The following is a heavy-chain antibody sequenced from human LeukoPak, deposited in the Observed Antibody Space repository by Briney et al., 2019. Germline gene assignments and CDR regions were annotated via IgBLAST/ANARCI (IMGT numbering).Heavy chain of an antibody. Sequence: GESLKISCKASGYSFTSYWIGWVRQMPGKGLEWMGIIYPGDSDTRYSPSFQGQVTISADKSISTAYLQWSSLKASDTAMYYCAIPTYYYDSSGYYLGYWGQGTLVTVSS. D-gene: IGHD3-22*01. CDR1: GYSFTSYW. CDR3: AIPTYYYDSSGYYLGY. CDR2: IYPGDSDT. V-gene: IGHV5-51*01. J-gene: IGHJ4*02.